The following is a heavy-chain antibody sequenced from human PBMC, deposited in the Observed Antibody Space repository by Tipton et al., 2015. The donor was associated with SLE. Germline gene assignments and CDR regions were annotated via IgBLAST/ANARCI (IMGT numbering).Heavy chain of an antibody. D-gene: IGHD2-8*02. CDR3: ARDRDIVLEPVPIPPAFDI. V-gene: IGHV4-39*07. CDR1: GGSITTRSYY. Sequence: TLSLTCIVSGGSITTRSYYWGWIRQPPGKGLEWIASTSYSGATYYNPSLKSRVIISLDTSRNHFSLKLTSVTAADTAVYFCARDRDIVLEPVPIPPAFDIWGQGTTVTVSS. J-gene: IGHJ3*02. CDR2: TSYSGAT.